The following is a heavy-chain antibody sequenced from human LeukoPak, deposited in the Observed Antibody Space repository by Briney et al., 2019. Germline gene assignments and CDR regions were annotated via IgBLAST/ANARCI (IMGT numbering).Heavy chain of an antibody. D-gene: IGHD3-22*01. V-gene: IGHV3-53*01. CDR3: ARDFRSGGYYLYFDY. CDR1: GFTVSSNY. Sequence: GGSLRLSCAASGFTVSSNYISWVRQAPGKGLEWVSVIYSGGSTYYADSVKGRFTISRDNSKNTLYLQMNSLRAEDTAVYYCARDFRSGGYYLYFDYWGQGTLVTVSS. J-gene: IGHJ4*02. CDR2: IYSGGST.